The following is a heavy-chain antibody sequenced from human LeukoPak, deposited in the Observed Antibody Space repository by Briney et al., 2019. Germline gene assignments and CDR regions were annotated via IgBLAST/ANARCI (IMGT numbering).Heavy chain of an antibody. D-gene: IGHD3-22*01. V-gene: IGHV1-18*01. CDR1: GYTFSSKG. J-gene: IGHJ5*02. CDR3: ARDGPDRAAWFDP. CDR2: ISDYKGNT. Sequence: SVKVSCKVSGYTFSSKGISWVRQAAGQGLEWMGWISDYKGNTNYAQKVQGRVTMTTDPLTSTAYMELRSLRSDDTAVYDCARDGPDRAAWFDPWGQGTLVTVSS.